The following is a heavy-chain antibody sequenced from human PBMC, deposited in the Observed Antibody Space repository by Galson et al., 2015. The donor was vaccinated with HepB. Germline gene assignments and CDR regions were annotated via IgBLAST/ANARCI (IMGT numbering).Heavy chain of an antibody. CDR2: IYYSGST. CDR1: GGSISSGDYY. Sequence: QVQLQESGPGLVKPSQTLSLTCTVSGGSISSGDYYWSWIRQPPGKGLEWIGYIYYSGSTYYNPSLKSRVAISVDTSKNTVSRKLRSVAAADTAVYYCARGGGGWLDNLYFDYWGQGTLVTVSS. CDR3: ARGGGGWLDNLYFDY. J-gene: IGHJ4*02. V-gene: IGHV4-30-4*01. D-gene: IGHD5-24*01.